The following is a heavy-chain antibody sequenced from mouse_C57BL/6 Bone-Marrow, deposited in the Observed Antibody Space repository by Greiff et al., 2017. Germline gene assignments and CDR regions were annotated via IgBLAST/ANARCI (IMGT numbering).Heavy chain of an antibody. CDR1: GFPFSDYY. V-gene: IGHV5-16*01. J-gene: IGHJ1*03. CDR2: INYDGSST. Sequence: EVKVVESEGGLVQPGSSMKLSCTASGFPFSDYYMAWVRQVPEKGLEWVANINYDGSSTYYLDSLKSRFIISRDNSTNILYLQMSSLKSEDTATYYCARITTVNEYFDVWGTGTTVTVSS. D-gene: IGHD1-1*01. CDR3: ARITTVNEYFDV.